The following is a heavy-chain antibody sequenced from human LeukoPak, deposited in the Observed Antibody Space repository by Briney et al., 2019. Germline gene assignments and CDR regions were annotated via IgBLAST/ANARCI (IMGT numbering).Heavy chain of an antibody. D-gene: IGHD5-12*01. CDR1: GYTFTSYD. J-gene: IGHJ6*03. Sequence: ASVKVSCTASGYTFTSYDINWVRQAPGQGLEWMGWMNLNSGNTGYAQKFQGRVTMTRNTSISTAYMELSSLRSEDTAVYYCARRSGPYYYYYMDVWGKGTTVTISS. CDR2: MNLNSGNT. V-gene: IGHV1-8*01. CDR3: ARRSGPYYYYYMDV.